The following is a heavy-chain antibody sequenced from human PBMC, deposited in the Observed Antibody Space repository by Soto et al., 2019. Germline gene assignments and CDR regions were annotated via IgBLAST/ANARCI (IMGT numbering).Heavy chain of an antibody. CDR2: IYYSGST. Sequence: SETLSLTCTVSGGSISSYYWSWIRQPPGKGLEWIGYIYYSGSTNYNPSLKSRVTISVDTSKNQFSLKLSSVTAADTAVYYCARRASRIERDPATQDVYNYYHYTNAWHKGTTLTV. CDR3: ARRASRIERDPATQDVYNYYHYTNA. J-gene: IGHJ6*03. V-gene: IGHV4-59*08. D-gene: IGHD2-15*01. CDR1: GGSISSYY.